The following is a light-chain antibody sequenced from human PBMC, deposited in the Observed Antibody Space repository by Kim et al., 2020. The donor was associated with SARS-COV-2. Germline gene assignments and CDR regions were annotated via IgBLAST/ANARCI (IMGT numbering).Light chain of an antibody. Sequence: IQLTQSPSSLSASVGDRVTITCRASQGIRNYLAWYQQKAGKAPKLLIYAASVLQNGVPSRFSGSGYGTDFTLTISSLQPEDFATYYCQQPDNYPITFGGGTKVDIK. CDR1: QGIRNY. J-gene: IGKJ4*01. CDR3: QQPDNYPIT. V-gene: IGKV1-9*01. CDR2: AAS.